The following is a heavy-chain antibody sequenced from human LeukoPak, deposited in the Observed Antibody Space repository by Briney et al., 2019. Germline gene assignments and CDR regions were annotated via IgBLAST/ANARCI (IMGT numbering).Heavy chain of an antibody. CDR3: AKGIYSSGWSYFDY. CDR2: RGSGITT. D-gene: IGHD6-19*01. J-gene: IGHJ4*01. CDR1: GFTFSNSA. Sequence: GGSLRLSRAASGFTFSNSAMSWVRQAPGKGLEWVSTRGSGITTYYADSVKGRFTISRDNSKNTLYLQMNTLRAEDSALYYCAKGIYSSGWSYFDYWGHGTLVTVSS. V-gene: IGHV3-23*01.